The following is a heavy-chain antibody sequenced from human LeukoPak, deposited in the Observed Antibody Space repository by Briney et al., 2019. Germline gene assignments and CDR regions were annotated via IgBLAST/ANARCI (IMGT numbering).Heavy chain of an antibody. D-gene: IGHD3-16*01. V-gene: IGHV4-34*01. J-gene: IGHJ3*02. CDR2: IYHSGST. Sequence: PSETLSLTCAVYGGPFSGYYWGWIRQPPGKGLEWMGGIYHSGSTYYNPSLESRVTISVDTSKNQFSLKLSSVTAADTAVYYCARVGEGAFDIWGRGTLVTVSS. CDR1: GGPFSGYY. CDR3: ARVGEGAFDI.